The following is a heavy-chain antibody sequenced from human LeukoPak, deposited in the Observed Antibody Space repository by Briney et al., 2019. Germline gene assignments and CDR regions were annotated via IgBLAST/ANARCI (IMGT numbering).Heavy chain of an antibody. Sequence: GRSLRLSYAASGFTFSTFGMHWVRQAPGKGLEWVAVISYDGSNKYYADSVKGRFTISRDNSKNTLYLQMNSLRAEDTAVYYCARDGALDYWGQGTLVTVSS. CDR1: GFTFSTFG. J-gene: IGHJ4*02. CDR3: ARDGALDY. V-gene: IGHV3-30*19. CDR2: ISYDGSNK. D-gene: IGHD3-16*01.